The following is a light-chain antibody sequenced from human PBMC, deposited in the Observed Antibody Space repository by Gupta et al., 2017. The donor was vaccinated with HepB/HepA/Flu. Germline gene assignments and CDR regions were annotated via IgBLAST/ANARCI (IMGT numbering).Light chain of an antibody. CDR1: SSDVGGYNY. J-gene: IGLJ2*01. Sequence: QSALTQPASVSGSPGQSITISCTGTSSDVGGYNYVSWYQQHPGKAPKLMSYEVSNRPSGVSNRFSGSKSGNTASLTISGLQAEDEAEYYCSSYTSSSTLVVFGGGTKLTVL. CDR3: SSYTSSSTLVV. CDR2: EVS. V-gene: IGLV2-14*01.